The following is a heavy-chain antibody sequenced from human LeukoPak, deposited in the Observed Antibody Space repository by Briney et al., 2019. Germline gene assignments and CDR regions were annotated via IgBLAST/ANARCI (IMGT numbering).Heavy chain of an antibody. J-gene: IGHJ5*02. Sequence: ASVKVSCKASGYTFTSCAISWVRQATGQGLEWMGWMNPNSGNTGYAQKFQGRVTMTRNTSISTAYMELSSLRSEDTAVYYCARGPYDSSGYYPPPWGQGTLVTVSS. CDR3: ARGPYDSSGYYPPP. V-gene: IGHV1-8*02. D-gene: IGHD3-22*01. CDR1: GYTFTSCA. CDR2: MNPNSGNT.